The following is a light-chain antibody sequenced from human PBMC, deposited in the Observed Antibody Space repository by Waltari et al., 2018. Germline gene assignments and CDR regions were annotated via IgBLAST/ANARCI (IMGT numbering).Light chain of an antibody. J-gene: IGKJ5*01. CDR3: QQRSTWPSIT. CDR2: DAS. CDR1: QSVNTN. V-gene: IGKV3-11*01. Sequence: EIVLTQSPATLSLSPGERGTLSCRASQSVNTNLVWYQQKPGQAPRLLIYDASNRATGIPARFSGSGSGTDFTLTISSLEREDFAVYYCQQRSTWPSITFGQGTRLEIK.